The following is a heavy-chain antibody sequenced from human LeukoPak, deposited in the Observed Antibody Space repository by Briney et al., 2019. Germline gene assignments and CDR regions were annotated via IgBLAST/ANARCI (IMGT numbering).Heavy chain of an antibody. Sequence: ASVKVSCKVSGYTLTELSMHWVRQAPGRGLEWMGGFDPEDGETIYAQKFQGRVTMTEDTSTDTAYMELSSLRSEDTAVYYCATTMIVVVNAFDIWGQGTMVTVSS. V-gene: IGHV1-24*01. D-gene: IGHD3-22*01. CDR3: ATTMIVVVNAFDI. CDR1: GYTLTELS. J-gene: IGHJ3*02. CDR2: FDPEDGET.